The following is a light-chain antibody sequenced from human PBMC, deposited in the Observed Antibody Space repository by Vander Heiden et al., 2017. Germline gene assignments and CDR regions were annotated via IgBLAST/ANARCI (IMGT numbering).Light chain of an antibody. Sequence: ASQSISSYLNWYQQKPGKAPKLLIYAASSLQSGVPSRFSGSGSGTDFTLTISSLQPEDFATYYCQQSYSTPYTFGQGTKLEI. J-gene: IGKJ2*01. CDR1: QSISSY. V-gene: IGKV1-39*01. CDR3: QQSYSTPYT. CDR2: AAS.